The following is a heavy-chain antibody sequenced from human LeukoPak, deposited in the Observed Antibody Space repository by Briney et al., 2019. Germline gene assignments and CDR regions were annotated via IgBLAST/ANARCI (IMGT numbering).Heavy chain of an antibody. V-gene: IGHV1-2*02. J-gene: IGHJ4*02. D-gene: IGHD6-19*01. CDR3: ARDRGGYSSGWLDY. CDR2: INPNSGGT. Sequence: ASVKVSCKASGYTFTGYYMHWVRQAPGQGLEWMGWINPNSGGTNYAQKFQGRVTMTRDTSISTAYMELSRLRSDDTAVYYCARDRGGYSSGWLDYWGQGTLVTVSS. CDR1: GYTFTGYY.